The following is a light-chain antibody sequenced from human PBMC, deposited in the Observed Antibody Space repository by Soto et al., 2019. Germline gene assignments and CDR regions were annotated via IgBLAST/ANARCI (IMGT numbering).Light chain of an antibody. CDR1: QIISNW. V-gene: IGKV1-5*03. CDR2: KAS. CDR3: QQYNTYS. Sequence: DIQMTQSPSTLSASVGDRVNITCRASQIISNWLAWYQQKPGKAPKLLIYKASTLESGVPSRFSGSGSGTEFTLTISSLQPDDFATYYCQQYNTYSFGQGTKVEIK. J-gene: IGKJ1*01.